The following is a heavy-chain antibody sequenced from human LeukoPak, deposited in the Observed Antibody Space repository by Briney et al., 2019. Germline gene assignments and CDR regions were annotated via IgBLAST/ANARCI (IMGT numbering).Heavy chain of an antibody. J-gene: IGHJ4*02. Sequence: GGSLRLSCAASVFIFSSYSMNWVRQAPGKGLEWVSSISSSSSYIYYADSVKGRFTISRDNAKNSLYLQMNSLRAEDTALYYCARVAEAAAFDYWGQGTLVTVSS. CDR2: ISSSSSYI. CDR3: ARVAEAAAFDY. V-gene: IGHV3-21*06. CDR1: VFIFSSYS. D-gene: IGHD6-13*01.